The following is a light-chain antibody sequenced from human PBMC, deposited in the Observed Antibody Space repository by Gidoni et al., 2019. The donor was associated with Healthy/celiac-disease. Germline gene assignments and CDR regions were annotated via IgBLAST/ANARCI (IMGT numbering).Light chain of an antibody. CDR3: QQYYSTPFT. J-gene: IGKJ3*01. CDR2: WAC. V-gene: IGKV4-1*01. Sequence: DIVMTQSPDSLAVSLGERATINCKSSQSVVYSSHNQNYLAWYHQKRGQPSKLLMYWACTRESGVPDRVSGSGSGTDFTLTISSLQAEDVAVYYCQQYYSTPFTFXPXTKVXIK. CDR1: QSVVYSSHNQNY.